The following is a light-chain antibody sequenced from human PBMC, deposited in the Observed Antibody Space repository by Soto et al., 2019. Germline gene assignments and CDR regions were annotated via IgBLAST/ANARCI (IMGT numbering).Light chain of an antibody. Sequence: QSVLTQPASVSGSPGQSITISCTGTSSDVGSYNLVSWYQQHPGKAPKLMIYEGSKRPSGVSNRFSGSKSGNTASLTISGLQAEDEADYYCCSYAGSSTFMVFGGGTKATV. CDR2: EGS. CDR3: CSYAGSSTFMV. CDR1: SSDVGSYNL. V-gene: IGLV2-23*03. J-gene: IGLJ2*01.